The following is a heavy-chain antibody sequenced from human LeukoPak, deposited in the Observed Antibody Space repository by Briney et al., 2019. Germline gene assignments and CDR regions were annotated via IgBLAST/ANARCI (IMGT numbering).Heavy chain of an antibody. CDR2: IYYSGST. CDR3: AREDYGGKPPNY. Sequence: KSSETLSLTCTVSGGSISSSSYYWGWIRQPPGKGLEWIGSIYYSGSTYYNPSLRSRVTISVDTSKNQFSLKLSSVTAADTAVYYCAREDYGGKPPNYWGQGTLVTVSS. CDR1: GGSISSSSYY. J-gene: IGHJ4*02. V-gene: IGHV4-39*07. D-gene: IGHD4-23*01.